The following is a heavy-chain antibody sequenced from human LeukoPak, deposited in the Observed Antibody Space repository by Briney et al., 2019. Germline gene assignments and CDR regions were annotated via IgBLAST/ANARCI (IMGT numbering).Heavy chain of an antibody. Sequence: SETLSLTCAVYGGSFSGYYWSWIRQPPGKGLEWIGEINHSGSNNYTTSLKSGATISVTTSKNQFSPKLSSVTAADTAVYYCARPAGGSGRRLNWFDPWGQGTLVTVSS. J-gene: IGHJ5*02. CDR3: ARPAGGSGRRLNWFDP. D-gene: IGHD3-10*01. CDR2: INHSGSN. V-gene: IGHV4-34*01. CDR1: GGSFSGYY.